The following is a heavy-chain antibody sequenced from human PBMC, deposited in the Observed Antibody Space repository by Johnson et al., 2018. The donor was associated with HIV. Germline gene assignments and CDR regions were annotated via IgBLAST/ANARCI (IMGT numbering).Heavy chain of an antibody. Sequence: QVQLVESGGGVVRPGGSLRLSCAASGFTFDDYGMSWVRQAPGKGLEWVAFIRLDGSNKYYADCGKGRFTIYRDNSKNTLYLQMNSLRAEDTAVYYCARDHDPIAAAQGAFDIWGQGTMVTVSS. CDR3: ARDHDPIAAAQGAFDI. V-gene: IGHV3-30*02. D-gene: IGHD6-13*01. CDR1: GFTFDDYG. J-gene: IGHJ3*02. CDR2: IRLDGSNK.